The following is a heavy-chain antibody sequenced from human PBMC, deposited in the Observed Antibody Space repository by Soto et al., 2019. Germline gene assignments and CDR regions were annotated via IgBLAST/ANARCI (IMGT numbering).Heavy chain of an antibody. D-gene: IGHD3-10*01. CDR3: EHSNLLWFGDSPMDY. CDR2: IYWNDDK. V-gene: IGHV2-5*01. Sequence: QITLKESGPTLVKPTQTLTLTCTFSGLSLSTSGVGVGWIRQPPGKALEWLALIYWNDDKRYSPSLKSRLTITKDTSNNQVVLTMTNIEPVDTATYYCEHSNLLWFGDSPMDYWGQGTLVTVSS. CDR1: GLSLSTSGVG. J-gene: IGHJ4*02.